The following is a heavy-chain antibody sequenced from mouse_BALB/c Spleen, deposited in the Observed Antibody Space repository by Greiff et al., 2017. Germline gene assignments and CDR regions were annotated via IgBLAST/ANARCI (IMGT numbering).Heavy chain of an antibody. Sequence: VKLVESGPGLVAPSQSLSITCTVSGFSLTSYGVHWVRQPPGKGLEWLGVIWAGGSTNYNSALMSRLSISKDNSKSQVFLKMNSLQTDDTAMYYCARALHYLNWYFDVWGAGTTVTVSS. CDR1: GFSLTSYG. J-gene: IGHJ1*01. CDR3: ARALHYLNWYFDV. D-gene: IGHD1-2*01. V-gene: IGHV2-9*02. CDR2: IWAGGST.